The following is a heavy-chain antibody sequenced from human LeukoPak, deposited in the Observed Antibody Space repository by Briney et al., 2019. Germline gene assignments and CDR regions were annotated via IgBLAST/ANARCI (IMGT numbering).Heavy chain of an antibody. V-gene: IGHV1-46*01. J-gene: IGHJ4*02. CDR2: TNPSGGST. CDR1: GYTFTSYY. Sequence: ASVKVSCKASGYTFTSYYMHWVRQAPGQGLEWMGITNPSGGSTSYAQKFQGRVTMTRDTSTSTVYMELSSLRSEDTAVYYCARVAGGMITFDYFDYWGQGTLVTVSS. D-gene: IGHD3-16*01. CDR3: ARVAGGMITFDYFDY.